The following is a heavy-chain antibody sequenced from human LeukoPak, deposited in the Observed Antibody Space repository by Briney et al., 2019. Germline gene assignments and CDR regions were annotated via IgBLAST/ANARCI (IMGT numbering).Heavy chain of an antibody. CDR3: AKDHLPGIVVADRDY. CDR1: GFTFSSYE. CDR2: ISGSGGTT. Sequence: GGSLRLSCAASGFTFSSYEMNWVRQAPGKGLEWVSAISGSGGTTYYAGSVKGRFTISRDNSKNTLYLQINSLRAEDTAVYYCAKDHLPGIVVADRDYWGQGTLVTVSS. V-gene: IGHV3-23*01. D-gene: IGHD6-19*01. J-gene: IGHJ4*02.